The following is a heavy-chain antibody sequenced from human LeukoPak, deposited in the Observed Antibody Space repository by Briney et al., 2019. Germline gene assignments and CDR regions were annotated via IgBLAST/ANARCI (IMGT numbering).Heavy chain of an antibody. CDR3: VPQEDCSRTTCQFDY. J-gene: IGHJ4*02. V-gene: IGHV3-74*01. Sequence: GGSLRLSCAASGFIFSTYWMHWVRQAPGKGLVWVSRMNSDGSSISYADSVKGRFIISRDNAENTLYLQMNNLRPEDTAVYYCVPQEDCSRTTCQFDYWGQGTLVTVSS. D-gene: IGHD2-2*01. CDR2: MNSDGSSI. CDR1: GFIFSTYW.